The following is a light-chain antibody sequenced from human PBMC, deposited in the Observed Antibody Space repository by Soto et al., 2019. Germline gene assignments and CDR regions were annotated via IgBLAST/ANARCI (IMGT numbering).Light chain of an antibody. V-gene: IGKV1-16*02. CDR3: QQYQSYPFT. CDR2: AAS. CDR1: QAISNN. Sequence: DIQMTQSPSSLSASVGDRVTITCRASQAISNNLVWFQQKPGKAPKSLIYAASSLQSGIPSKFSGSGSDTDFTLTIASLQPEDSATYYCQQYQSYPFTFGQGTRLEIK. J-gene: IGKJ5*01.